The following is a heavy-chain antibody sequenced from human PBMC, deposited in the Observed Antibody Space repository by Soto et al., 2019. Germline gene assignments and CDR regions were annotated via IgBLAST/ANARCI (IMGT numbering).Heavy chain of an antibody. D-gene: IGHD1-1*01. J-gene: IGHJ5*02. CDR1: GFNFNTYS. Sequence: HPGGSLRLSCAASGFNFNTYSMSWVRQAPGKGLEWVSAISDNGGRTYYPDSVKGRFTISRDNSRNTLYLQMNSLRVEDTAVYYRAKEPQSNGRLDPWGQGTLVTVSS. CDR3: AKEPQSNGRLDP. CDR2: ISDNGGRT. V-gene: IGHV3-23*01.